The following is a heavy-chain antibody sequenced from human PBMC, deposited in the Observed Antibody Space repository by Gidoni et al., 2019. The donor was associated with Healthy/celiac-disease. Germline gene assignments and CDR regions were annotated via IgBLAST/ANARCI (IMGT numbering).Heavy chain of an antibody. CDR2: IYSGGST. D-gene: IGHD3-10*01. Sequence: EVQLVESGRGLVQPGGSLRLSCAASGFTVSSNYMSWVRQAPGKGLEWVSVIYSGGSTYYADSVKGRFTISRDNSKNTLYLQMNSLRAEDTAVYYCARVRVTDPNYYYGMDVWGQGTTVTVSS. J-gene: IGHJ6*02. V-gene: IGHV3-66*02. CDR3: ARVRVTDPNYYYGMDV. CDR1: GFTVSSNY.